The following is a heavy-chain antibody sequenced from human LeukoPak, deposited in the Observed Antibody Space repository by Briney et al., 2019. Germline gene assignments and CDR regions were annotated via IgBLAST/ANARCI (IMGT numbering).Heavy chain of an antibody. CDR2: FDPEDGET. J-gene: IGHJ4*02. V-gene: IGHV1-24*01. CDR3: ATDAAGIAVAGTNFVFDY. Sequence: ASVKVSCKVSGYTLTELSMHWVRQAPGKGLEWMGGFDPEDGETIYAQKFQGRVTMTEDTSTDTAYMELSSLRSEDTGVYYCATDAAGIAVAGTNFVFDYWGQGTLVTVSS. CDR1: GYTLTELS. D-gene: IGHD6-19*01.